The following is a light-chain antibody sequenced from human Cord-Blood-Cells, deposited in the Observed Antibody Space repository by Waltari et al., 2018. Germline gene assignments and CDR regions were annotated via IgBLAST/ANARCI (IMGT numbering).Light chain of an antibody. Sequence: DIQMTQYPSSLSASVGDRVTITCRASQSISSYLNWYQQKPGKAPKLLIYAASSLQSVVPSRFSGSGSGTDFTLTISSLQPEDFATYYCQQSYSTPLTFGGGTKVEIK. CDR3: QQSYSTPLT. V-gene: IGKV1-39*01. CDR1: QSISSY. J-gene: IGKJ4*01. CDR2: AAS.